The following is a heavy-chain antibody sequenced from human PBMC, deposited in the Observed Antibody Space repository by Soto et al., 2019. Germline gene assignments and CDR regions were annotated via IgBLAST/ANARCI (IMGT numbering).Heavy chain of an antibody. CDR3: ARRRGVAAPYFDY. CDR2: ITRDATYV. V-gene: IGHV3-9*01. J-gene: IGHJ4*02. Sequence: EVYLVESGGGLVQPGTSLRLSCTASGFTFDNYAMHWVRQAPGKGLEWVSGITRDATYVVYADSVKGRFTISRDNAKNSLFLQMSGLRLEDTALYYCARRRGVAAPYFDYWGQGTPVTVSS. D-gene: IGHD3-10*01. CDR1: GFTFDNYA.